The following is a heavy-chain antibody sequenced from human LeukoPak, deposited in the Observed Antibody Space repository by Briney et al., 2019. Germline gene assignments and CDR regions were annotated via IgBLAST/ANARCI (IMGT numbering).Heavy chain of an antibody. CDR3: TRDSPTIGITFDY. Sequence: PGGSLRLSCTASGFTFGDYAMSWVRQAPGKGLEWVAFIRSKAYGGTTEYAASVKGRSIVSRDDSKSIAYLQMNSLKTEDTAVYYCTRDSPTIGITFDYWGQGTLVTVSS. CDR2: IRSKAYGGTT. J-gene: IGHJ4*02. V-gene: IGHV3-49*04. D-gene: IGHD1-14*01. CDR1: GFTFGDYA.